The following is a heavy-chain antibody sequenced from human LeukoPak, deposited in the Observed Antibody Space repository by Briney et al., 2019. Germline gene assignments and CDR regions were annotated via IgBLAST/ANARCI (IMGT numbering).Heavy chain of an antibody. V-gene: IGHV1-2*02. Sequence: EASVTVSRKASGYTFTGYYMHWVRQAPGQGLEWMGWINPNSGGTNYAQKFQGRVTMTRDTSISTAYMELSRLRSDDTAVYYCARGKYLVATLLGPLNYWGQGTLVTVSS. CDR1: GYTFTGYY. J-gene: IGHJ4*02. D-gene: IGHD5-12*01. CDR3: ARGKYLVATLLGPLNY. CDR2: INPNSGGT.